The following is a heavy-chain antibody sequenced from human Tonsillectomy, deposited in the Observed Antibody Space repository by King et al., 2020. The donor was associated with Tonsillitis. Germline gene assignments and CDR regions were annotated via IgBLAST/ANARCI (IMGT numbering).Heavy chain of an antibody. V-gene: IGHV3-7*01. CDR3: ARTRALYSSSWNDY. D-gene: IGHD6-13*01. CDR1: GFTFSSYW. Sequence: QLVQSGGGLVQPGGSLRLSCAASGFTFSSYWMSWVRQAPGKGLEWVANIKQDGSEKYYVDSVKGRFTISRDNAKNSLYLQMNSLRAEDTAVYYCARTRALYSSSWNDYWGQGTLVTVSS. CDR2: IKQDGSEK. J-gene: IGHJ4*02.